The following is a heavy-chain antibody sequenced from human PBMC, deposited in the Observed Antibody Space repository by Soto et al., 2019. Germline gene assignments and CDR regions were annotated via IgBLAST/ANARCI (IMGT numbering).Heavy chain of an antibody. CDR1: GGTFSSYA. D-gene: IGHD3-16*02. V-gene: IGHV1-69*13. CDR3: ARGRSSAATTGLRLGELSLVPTGGMDV. J-gene: IGHJ6*02. Sequence: ASVKVSCKASGGTFSSYAISWVRQAPGQGLEWMGGIIPIFGTANYAQKFQGRVTITADESTSTAYMELSSLRSEDTAVYYCARGRSSAATTGLRLGELSLVPTGGMDVWGQGTTVTVSS. CDR2: IIPIFGTA.